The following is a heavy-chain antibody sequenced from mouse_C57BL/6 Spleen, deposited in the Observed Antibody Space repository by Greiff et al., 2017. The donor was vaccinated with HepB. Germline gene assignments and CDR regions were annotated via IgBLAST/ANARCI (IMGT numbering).Heavy chain of an antibody. J-gene: IGHJ1*03. Sequence: QVQLQQSGAELARPGASVKLSCKASGYTFTSYGISWVKQRTGQGLEWIGEIYPRSGNTYYNEKFKGKATLTADKSSSTAYMELRSLTSEDSAVYFCARGGTEYFDVWGTGTTVTVSS. CDR1: GYTFTSYG. V-gene: IGHV1-81*01. CDR2: IYPRSGNT. D-gene: IGHD3-3*01. CDR3: ARGGTEYFDV.